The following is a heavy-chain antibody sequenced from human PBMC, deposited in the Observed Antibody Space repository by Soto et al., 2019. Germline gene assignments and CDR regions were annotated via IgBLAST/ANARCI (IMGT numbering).Heavy chain of an antibody. D-gene: IGHD1-7*01. J-gene: IGHJ4*02. CDR2: IYYSGST. Sequence: PSETLSLTCTVAGGSISSGDYYWSWIRQPPGKGLEWIGYIYYSGSTYYNPSLKSRVTISVDTSKNQFSLKLSSVTAAETAVYYCARGGNCNYVGGAFDYWGQGTLVTVSS. CDR3: ARGGNCNYVGGAFDY. V-gene: IGHV4-30-4*01. CDR1: GGSISSGDYY.